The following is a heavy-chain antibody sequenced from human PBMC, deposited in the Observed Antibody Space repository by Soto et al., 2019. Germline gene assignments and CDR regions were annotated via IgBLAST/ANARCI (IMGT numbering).Heavy chain of an antibody. V-gene: IGHV3-74*01. CDR3: ARGRSCTKGVCYSAGLGLGS. CDR2: INSDGSST. Sequence: EVQLLESGGGLVQPGGCLRLSCAASGCTFSSDWMHWVRQAPGKGLVWVSRINSDGSSTSYADSVKGRFTISRDNAKNTLYLQMNSLRAEDTAVYYCARGRSCTKGVCYSAGLGLGSWGPGTLVTVSS. D-gene: IGHD2-8*01. CDR1: GCTFSSDW. J-gene: IGHJ5*02.